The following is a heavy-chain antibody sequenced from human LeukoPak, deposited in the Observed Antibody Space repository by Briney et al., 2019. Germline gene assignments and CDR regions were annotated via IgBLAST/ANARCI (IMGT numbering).Heavy chain of an antibody. V-gene: IGHV3-9*01. J-gene: IGHJ4*02. CDR3: ARDDYGGIDY. D-gene: IGHD4-17*01. CDR2: ISWNSGSI. Sequence: GGSLRLSCAASGFTFDDYAMHWVRQAPGKGLEWVSGISWNSGSIGYADSVKGRFTISRDNAKNSLYLQMNSLRAEDTAVYYCARDDYGGIDYWGQGTLVTVAS. CDR1: GFTFDDYA.